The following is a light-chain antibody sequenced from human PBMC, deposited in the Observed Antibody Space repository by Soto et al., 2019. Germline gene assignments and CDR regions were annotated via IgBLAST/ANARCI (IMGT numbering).Light chain of an antibody. J-gene: IGLJ2*01. CDR2: AVS. CDR1: SSDVGGYKY. V-gene: IGLV2-8*01. Sequence: QSALTQPPSASGSPGQSVTISCTGTSSDVGGYKYVSWYQQYPGKAPKLMIYAVSKRPSGVPDRFSGSKSGNTASLMISGLQAEDEADYYCSSYTISNTVILGGGTKVTVL. CDR3: SSYTISNTVI.